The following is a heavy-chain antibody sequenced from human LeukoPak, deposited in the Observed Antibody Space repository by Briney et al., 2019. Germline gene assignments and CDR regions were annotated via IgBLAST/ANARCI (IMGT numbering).Heavy chain of an antibody. Sequence: PSETLSLTRTVSGYSISSGYYWGWIRQPPGKGLEWIGSIYHSGSTYYNPSLKSRVTISVDTSKNQFSLKLSSVTAADTAVYYCASQLLWFGESKDYWGQGTLVTVSS. CDR3: ASQLLWFGESKDY. CDR2: IYHSGST. D-gene: IGHD3-10*01. V-gene: IGHV4-38-2*02. CDR1: GYSISSGYY. J-gene: IGHJ4*02.